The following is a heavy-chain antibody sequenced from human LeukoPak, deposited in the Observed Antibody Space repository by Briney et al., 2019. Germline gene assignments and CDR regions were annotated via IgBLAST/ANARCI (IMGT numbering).Heavy chain of an antibody. Sequence: ASVKVSCKASGYTFTGYYMHWVRQAPGQGLEWMGWINPNNGGTNYAQKFQGRVTMTRDTSISTAYMELSRLRSDDTAVYYCARDSYDFWSGHHFDYWGQGTLVTVSS. CDR2: INPNNGGT. CDR1: GYTFTGYY. J-gene: IGHJ4*02. CDR3: ARDSYDFWSGHHFDY. V-gene: IGHV1-2*02. D-gene: IGHD3-3*01.